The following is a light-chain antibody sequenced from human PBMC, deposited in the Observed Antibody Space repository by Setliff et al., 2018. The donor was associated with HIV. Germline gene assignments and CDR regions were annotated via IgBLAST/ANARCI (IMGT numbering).Light chain of an antibody. CDR1: SSDVGGYSY. CDR3: SSYAITNSLP. J-gene: IGLJ1*01. Sequence: QSALTQPASVSGSPGQSITISCTGTSSDVGGYSYASWYQQHPGKAPKLIIYEVRNRPSGISNRFSGSKSGNTASLTIPGLQAEDEGDYYCSSYAITNSLPFGTGTKVTVL. V-gene: IGLV2-14*01. CDR2: EVR.